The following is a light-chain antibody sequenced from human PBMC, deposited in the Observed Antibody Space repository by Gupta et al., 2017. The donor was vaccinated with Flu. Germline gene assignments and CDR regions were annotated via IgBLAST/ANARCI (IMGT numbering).Light chain of an antibody. Sequence: FQLTQSPSFLPASVGDRVTITCRASQGISRYLAWYQQKPGKAPKLLIYGASTLKSGVPSRFSGSGSGTEFTLTISSLQLEDFATYYCQQRNLSPRNFGQGTKLEI. V-gene: IGKV1-9*01. CDR3: QQRNLSPRN. CDR2: GAS. CDR1: QGISRY. J-gene: IGKJ2*02.